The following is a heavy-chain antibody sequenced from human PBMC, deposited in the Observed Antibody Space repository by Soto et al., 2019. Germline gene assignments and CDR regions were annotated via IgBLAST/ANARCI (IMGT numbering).Heavy chain of an antibody. J-gene: IGHJ5*02. V-gene: IGHV3-9*01. CDR1: GFTCDDYA. CDR3: AKDPGRHYCSGGSCYSDRWSEP. CDR2: SSWNSGSI. D-gene: IGHD2-15*01. Sequence: DVQLVESGGGLVQPGRSLRLSCAASGFTCDDYAMHWVRQVPGKGLEWVSGSSWNSGSIGYADSVNGRFTISRDNAKNSLYLQMNSLRAEDTALYYCAKDPGRHYCSGGSCYSDRWSEPWGQRTLVTVSS.